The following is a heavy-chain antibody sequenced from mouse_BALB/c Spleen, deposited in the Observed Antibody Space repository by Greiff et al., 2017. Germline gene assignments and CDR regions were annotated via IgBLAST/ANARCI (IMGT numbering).Heavy chain of an antibody. Sequence: EVQLVESGGGLVQPGGSRKLSCAASGFTFSSFGMHWVRQAPEKELEWVAYISSGSSTIYYADTVKGRFTISRDNPKNTLFLQMTSLRSEDTAMYYCASDYGSSWYFDVWGAGTTVTVSS. CDR2: ISSGSSTI. D-gene: IGHD1-1*01. CDR3: ASDYGSSWYFDV. V-gene: IGHV5-17*02. CDR1: GFTFSSFG. J-gene: IGHJ1*01.